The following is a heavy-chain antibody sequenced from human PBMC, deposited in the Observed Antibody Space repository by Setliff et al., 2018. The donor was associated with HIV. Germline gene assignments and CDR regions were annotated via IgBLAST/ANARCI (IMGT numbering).Heavy chain of an antibody. J-gene: IGHJ4*02. D-gene: IGHD2-2*01. CDR3: ARVRLRVPPSIFDY. Sequence: SETLSLTCAVYGAPFNGYYWAWIRQSPAKGLEWIGEIYHSGIVNYNPSLQSRVTISTDTSKNQSSLRLNSVTVADTAVYYCARVRLRVPPSIFDYWGMGSLVTVSS. CDR1: GAPFNGYY. CDR2: IYHSGIV. V-gene: IGHV4-34*01.